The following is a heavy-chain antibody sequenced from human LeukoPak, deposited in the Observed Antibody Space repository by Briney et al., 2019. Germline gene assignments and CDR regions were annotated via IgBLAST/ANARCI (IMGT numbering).Heavy chain of an antibody. Sequence: GGSLRLSCTASGFTFGDYAMSWFRQAPGRGREWVGFIRSKHYGGAIEYAASVRGRFTISRDDSKSIAYLQMNSLNTEDTAVYYCARDQLGGGPHAYYYYYMDVWGKGTTVTVSS. CDR1: GFTFGDYA. CDR3: ARDQLGGGPHAYYYYYMDV. CDR2: IRSKHYGGAI. V-gene: IGHV3-49*03. D-gene: IGHD4-23*01. J-gene: IGHJ6*03.